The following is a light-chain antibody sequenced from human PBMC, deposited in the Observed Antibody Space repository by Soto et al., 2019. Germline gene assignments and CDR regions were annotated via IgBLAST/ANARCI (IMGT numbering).Light chain of an antibody. Sequence: ENVLTQSPGTLSLSPGERATLSCRASQTVSTKYVAWYQQKPGQAPRLLICGTSSRATGIPDRFSGSGSGTDFMLTISRLEPEDFAVYYCQQYGTSTGVTFGPGTKLDIK. CDR1: QTVSTKY. V-gene: IGKV3-20*01. CDR3: QQYGTSTGVT. CDR2: GTS. J-gene: IGKJ3*01.